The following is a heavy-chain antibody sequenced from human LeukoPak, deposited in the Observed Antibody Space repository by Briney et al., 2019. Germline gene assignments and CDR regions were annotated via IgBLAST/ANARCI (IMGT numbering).Heavy chain of an antibody. CDR2: ISSSSSYI. J-gene: IGHJ6*02. CDR1: GFTFSSYS. CDR3: ARRFITHYYGSGSSPDYYGMDV. D-gene: IGHD3-10*01. Sequence: GGSLRLSCAASGFTFSSYSMNWVRQAPGKGLEWVSSISSSSSYIYYADSVKGRFTISRDNAKNSLYLQMNSLRAEDMAVYYCARRFITHYYGSGSSPDYYGMDVWGQGTTVTVSS. V-gene: IGHV3-21*01.